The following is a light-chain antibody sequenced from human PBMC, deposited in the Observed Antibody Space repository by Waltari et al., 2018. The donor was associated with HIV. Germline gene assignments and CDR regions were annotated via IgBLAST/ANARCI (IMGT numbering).Light chain of an antibody. Sequence: EIVLTQSPDTLSLSPGERATLSCRASQSVSKFLAWFQQKPGQAPRLLIYGASSRATGVPDRYSGSGSGTDFTLTISRLEPDDFAVYYCQQYGNSPLYTFGQGTKLEIK. J-gene: IGKJ2*01. CDR1: QSVSKF. CDR2: GAS. CDR3: QQYGNSPLYT. V-gene: IGKV3-20*01.